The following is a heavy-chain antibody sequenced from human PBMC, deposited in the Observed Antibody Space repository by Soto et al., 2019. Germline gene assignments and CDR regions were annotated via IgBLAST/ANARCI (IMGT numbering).Heavy chain of an antibody. J-gene: IGHJ6*02. Sequence: GGSLRLSCAASGFTFSSYWMSWVRQAPGKGLEWVANIKQDGSEKYYVDSVKGRFTISRDNAKNSLYLQMNSLRAEDTAVYYCARHLYDFWSGFMDVWGQGTTVTVSS. V-gene: IGHV3-7*05. CDR2: IKQDGSEK. CDR3: ARHLYDFWSGFMDV. CDR1: GFTFSSYW. D-gene: IGHD3-3*01.